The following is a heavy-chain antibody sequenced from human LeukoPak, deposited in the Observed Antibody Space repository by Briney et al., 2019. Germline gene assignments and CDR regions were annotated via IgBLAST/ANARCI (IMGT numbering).Heavy chain of an antibody. CDR2: INHSVST. CDR1: GRSFSGYY. CDR3: ARPPLAAHHYGMDV. Sequence: PSETLSLTCAVDGRSFSGYYWGCIRQPPGKGPEWIGEINHSVSTNYNPSLKSRVPISVATSKTQFSLKLSSVTAADTAVYYCARPPLAAHHYGMDVWGQGTTVTVSS. V-gene: IGHV4-34*01. D-gene: IGHD6-13*01. J-gene: IGHJ6*02.